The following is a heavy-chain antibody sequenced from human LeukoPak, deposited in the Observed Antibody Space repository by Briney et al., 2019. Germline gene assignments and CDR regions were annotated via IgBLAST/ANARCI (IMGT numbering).Heavy chain of an antibody. CDR3: ARGKEYYYDSSGYYFRYFDY. CDR2: ISAYNGNT. Sequence: ASVKVSCKASGYSFTSYGISWVRQAPGQGLEWMGWISAYNGNTNYAQNLQGRVTMTTDTSTSTAYMELRSLRSDDTAVYDCARGKEYYYDSSGYYFRYFDYWGQGTLVTVSS. D-gene: IGHD3-22*01. V-gene: IGHV1-18*01. CDR1: GYSFTSYG. J-gene: IGHJ4*02.